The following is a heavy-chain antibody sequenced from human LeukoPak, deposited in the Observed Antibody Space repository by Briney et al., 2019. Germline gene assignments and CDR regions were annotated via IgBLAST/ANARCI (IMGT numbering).Heavy chain of an antibody. Sequence: PSETLSLTCTVSGGSISSGGYYWSWIRQHPGKGLEWIGCIYYSGNTYYNPSLKSRLIISVDTSKNQFSLKLSSLTAADTAVYYCARVETGTTCFDYWGQGTLVTVSS. CDR1: GGSISSGGYY. CDR2: IYYSGNT. V-gene: IGHV4-31*03. J-gene: IGHJ4*02. D-gene: IGHD1-1*01. CDR3: ARVETGTTCFDY.